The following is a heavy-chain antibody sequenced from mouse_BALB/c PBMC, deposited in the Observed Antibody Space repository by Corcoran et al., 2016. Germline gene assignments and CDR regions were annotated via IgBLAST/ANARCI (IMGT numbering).Heavy chain of an antibody. J-gene: IGHJ4*01. CDR2: ISYDGSN. D-gene: IGHD1-1*01. Sequence: DVQLQESGPGLVKPSQSLSLTCSVTGYSITSGYYWNWIRQFPGNKLEWMGYISYDGSNNYNPSLKNRISITRDTSKNQFFLKLNSVTTEDTATYYCARDRVRYDYWGQGTSVTVSS. CDR1: GYSITSGYY. CDR3: ARDRVRYDY. V-gene: IGHV3-6*02.